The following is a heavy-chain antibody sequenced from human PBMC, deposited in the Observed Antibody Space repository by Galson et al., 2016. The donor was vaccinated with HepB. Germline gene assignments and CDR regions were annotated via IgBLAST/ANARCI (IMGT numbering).Heavy chain of an antibody. Sequence: SETLSLTCAVYGGSFSGYYWSWIRQPPGKGLEWIGEINPSGSTNYNPSLKSRVTISVDTSKNQFSLKLSSVTAADTAVYHCARGDNPDYGDYASAYYYMDVWGKGTTVTVSS. V-gene: IGHV4-34*01. CDR1: GGSFSGYY. CDR2: INPSGST. CDR3: ARGDNPDYGDYASAYYYMDV. J-gene: IGHJ6*03. D-gene: IGHD4-17*01.